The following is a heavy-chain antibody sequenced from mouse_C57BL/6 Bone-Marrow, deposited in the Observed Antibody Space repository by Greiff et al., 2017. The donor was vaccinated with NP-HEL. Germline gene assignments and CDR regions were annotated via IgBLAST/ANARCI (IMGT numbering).Heavy chain of an antibody. CDR1: GYTFTNYW. J-gene: IGHJ1*03. Sequence: QVQLQQSGAELVRPGTSVKMSCKASGYTFTNYWIGWAKQRPGHGLEWIGDIYPGGGYTNYNEKFKGKATLTADKSSSTAYMQLSSLTSEDSAIYYCARSRFYGRSFFWYFDVWGTGTTVTVSS. CDR3: ARSRFYGRSFFWYFDV. V-gene: IGHV1-63*01. CDR2: IYPGGGYT. D-gene: IGHD1-1*01.